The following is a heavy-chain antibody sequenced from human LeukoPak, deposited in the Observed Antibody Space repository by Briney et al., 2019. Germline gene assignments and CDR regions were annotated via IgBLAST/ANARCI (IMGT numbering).Heavy chain of an antibody. J-gene: IGHJ4*02. CDR2: IKQGGNEI. Sequence: PGGSLRLSCVVSGFTLSQYWMTWVRQAPGKGLEWVANIKQGGNEIHYVESVKGRFTISRDNAKNSLYLQMNSLRAEDTAVYYCARVGALSSSWLLYWGQGTLVTVSS. V-gene: IGHV3-7*01. CDR3: ARVGALSSSWLLY. CDR1: GFTLSQYW. D-gene: IGHD6-13*01.